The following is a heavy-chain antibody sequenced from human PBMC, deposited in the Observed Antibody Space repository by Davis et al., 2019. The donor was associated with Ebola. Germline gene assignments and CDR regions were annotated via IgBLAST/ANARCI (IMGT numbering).Heavy chain of an antibody. V-gene: IGHV3-30*03. Sequence: GGSLRLSCAASGFTFSSYGMHWARQVPGKGLEWVAVISFDGSNIYYADSVKGRFTISRDNSKNTLYLQMNSLRAEDTAVYYCARDYYGSGSYGWYDPWGQGTLVTVTS. CDR1: GFTFSSYG. D-gene: IGHD3-10*01. CDR3: ARDYYGSGSYGWYDP. J-gene: IGHJ5*02. CDR2: ISFDGSNI.